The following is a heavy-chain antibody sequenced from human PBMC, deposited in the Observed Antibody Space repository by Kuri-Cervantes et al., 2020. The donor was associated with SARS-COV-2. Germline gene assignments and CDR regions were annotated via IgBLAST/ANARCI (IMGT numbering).Heavy chain of an antibody. D-gene: IGHD3-3*01. CDR2: ISSSSSTI. CDR3: ARDGFQILEWLLQSYYYYMDV. CDR1: GFTFSSYS. V-gene: IGHV3-48*01. Sequence: GESLKISCAASGFTFSSYSMNWVRQAPGKGLEWVSYISSSSSTIYYADSVKGRFTISRDNAKNSLYLQMNSLRAEDTAVYYCARDGFQILEWLLQSYYYYMDVWGKGTTVTVSS. J-gene: IGHJ6*03.